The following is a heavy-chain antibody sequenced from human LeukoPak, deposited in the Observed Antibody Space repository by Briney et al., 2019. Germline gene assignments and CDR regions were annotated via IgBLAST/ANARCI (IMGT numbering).Heavy chain of an antibody. J-gene: IGHJ5*02. CDR1: GFTFSSYA. D-gene: IGHD6-13*01. Sequence: PGGSLRLSCAASGFTFSSYAMSWVRQAPGKGLEWVSAISGSGGSTYYADSVKGRFTISRDNSKNTLYLQMNSLRAEDTAVYYCAKRKPPTYSSSWYDWVWFDPWGQGTLVTVSS. V-gene: IGHV3-23*01. CDR2: ISGSGGST. CDR3: AKRKPPTYSSSWYDWVWFDP.